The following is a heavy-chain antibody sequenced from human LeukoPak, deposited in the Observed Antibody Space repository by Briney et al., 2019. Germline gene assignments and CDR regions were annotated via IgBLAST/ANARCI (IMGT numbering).Heavy chain of an antibody. Sequence: GESLRLSCAASGFTFSSYAMSWVRQAPGKGLEWVSSISGSGGSTYYADSMKGLFTISRDNSKNTLYLQMNSLRAEDTAVYYCAKLLTVDTAMVTIDYWGQGTLVTVSS. CDR2: ISGSGGST. V-gene: IGHV3-23*01. CDR3: AKLLTVDTAMVTIDY. J-gene: IGHJ4*02. D-gene: IGHD5-18*01. CDR1: GFTFSSYA.